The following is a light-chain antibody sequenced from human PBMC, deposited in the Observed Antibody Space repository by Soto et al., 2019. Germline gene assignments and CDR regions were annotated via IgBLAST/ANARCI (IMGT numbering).Light chain of an antibody. CDR2: GAS. V-gene: IGKV3D-20*02. Sequence: EIVLTQSPGTLSLSPGERATLSCRASQSVSSSYLAWYQQKPGQAPRLLIYGASSRATGIPDRFSGSGSGTEFTLTISSLEPEDFAVYYCQQRSNWITFGGGTKVDIK. J-gene: IGKJ4*01. CDR1: QSVSSSY. CDR3: QQRSNWIT.